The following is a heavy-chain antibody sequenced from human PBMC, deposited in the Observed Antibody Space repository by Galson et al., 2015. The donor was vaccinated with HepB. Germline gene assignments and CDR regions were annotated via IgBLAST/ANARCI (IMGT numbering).Heavy chain of an antibody. CDR2: IKSKTDGGTT. V-gene: IGHV3-15*07. D-gene: IGHD6-13*01. CDR1: GFTFSNAW. J-gene: IGHJ4*02. CDR3: TTEGNIATVGFFDY. Sequence: SLRLSCAASGFTFSNAWMNWVRQAPGKGLEWVGRIKSKTDGGTTDYAAPVKGRFTISRDDSKNTLYLQMNSLKTEDTAVYYCTTEGNIATVGFFDYWGQGTLVTVSS.